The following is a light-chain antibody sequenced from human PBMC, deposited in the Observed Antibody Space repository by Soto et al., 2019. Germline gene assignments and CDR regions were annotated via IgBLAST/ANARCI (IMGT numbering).Light chain of an antibody. J-gene: IGKJ2*01. CDR2: DAP. V-gene: IGKV3-15*01. CDR1: QTIDNT. CDR3: QHYNYWPYT. Sequence: EIVMTQSPATLSLSPGERAGLSCRASQTIDNTLAWYQRKPGQAPRLLIYDAPTRATGVPARFSCSGSGTHFTLTISSLQSEDFAVYYCQHYNYWPYTFGQGTKVDIK.